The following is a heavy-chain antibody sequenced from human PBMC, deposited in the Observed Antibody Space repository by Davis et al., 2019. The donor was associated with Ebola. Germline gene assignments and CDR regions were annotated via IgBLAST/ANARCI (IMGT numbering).Heavy chain of an antibody. J-gene: IGHJ1*01. Sequence: GESLKISCAASGFTFSSYSMNWVRQAPGKGLEWVALISYDGSNKYCADSVKGRFTISRDNSKNTLYLQMNSLRAEDTAEYYCVRDSRNSFQHWGQGTLVTVSS. CDR1: GFTFSSYS. CDR2: ISYDGSNK. V-gene: IGHV3-30*03. D-gene: IGHD4-23*01. CDR3: VRDSRNSFQH.